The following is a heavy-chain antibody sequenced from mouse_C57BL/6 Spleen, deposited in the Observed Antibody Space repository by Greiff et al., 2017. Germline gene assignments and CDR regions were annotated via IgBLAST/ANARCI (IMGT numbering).Heavy chain of an antibody. CDR3: TTEGSSYWYFDV. D-gene: IGHD1-1*01. J-gene: IGHJ1*03. V-gene: IGHV14-1*01. CDR1: GFNIKDYY. Sequence: EVKLVESGAELVRPGASVKLSCTASGFNIKDYYMHWVKQRPEQGLEWIGRIDPEDGDTEYAPKFQGKATMTADTSSTTAYLQLSSLTSEDTAVYYYTTEGSSYWYFDVWGTGTTVTVSS. CDR2: IDPEDGDT.